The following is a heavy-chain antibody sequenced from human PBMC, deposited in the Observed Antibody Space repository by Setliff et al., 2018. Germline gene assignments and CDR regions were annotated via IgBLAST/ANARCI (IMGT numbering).Heavy chain of an antibody. D-gene: IGHD2-21*01. V-gene: IGHV3-30-3*01. CDR1: GFTFSSDA. J-gene: IGHJ4*02. Sequence: GGSLRLSCAASGFTFSSDAMSWVRQAPGKGLEWVAVISFDGNNKYYGDSVKGRFTISRDNSKNTQYLQMNSLRAEDTAVYYCASGDWFYFDCWGQGTLVTVSS. CDR3: ASGDWFYFDC. CDR2: ISFDGNNK.